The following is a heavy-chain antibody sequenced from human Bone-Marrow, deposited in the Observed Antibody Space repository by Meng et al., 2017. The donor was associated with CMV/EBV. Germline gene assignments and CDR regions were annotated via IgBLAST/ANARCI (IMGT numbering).Heavy chain of an antibody. D-gene: IGHD3-16*01. CDR2: IIPIFGTA. J-gene: IGHJ6*01. V-gene: IGHV1-69*05. Sequence: SVKVSCKASGGTFSSYAISWVRQAPGQGLEWMGGIIPIFGTANYAQKFQGRVTITTDESTSTAYMELSSLRSEDTAVYYCASPGGSLYYYGMAVWGQGPTVTFSS. CDR1: GGTFSSYA. CDR3: ASPGGSLYYYGMAV.